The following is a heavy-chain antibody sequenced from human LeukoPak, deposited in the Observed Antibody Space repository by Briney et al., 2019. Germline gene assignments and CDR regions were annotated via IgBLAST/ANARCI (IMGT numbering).Heavy chain of an antibody. CDR1: GFTFSSYS. CDR2: ISSSSSTI. Sequence: QPGGSLRLSCAASGFTFSSYSMIWVRQAPGKGLEWVSYISSSSSTIYYADSVKGRFTISRDNSKNTLYLQMNSLSAEDTAVYYCSKDRGGTYGDYFDYWGQGIPVTVSS. V-gene: IGHV3-48*01. J-gene: IGHJ4*02. CDR3: SKDRGGTYGDYFDY. D-gene: IGHD4-17*01.